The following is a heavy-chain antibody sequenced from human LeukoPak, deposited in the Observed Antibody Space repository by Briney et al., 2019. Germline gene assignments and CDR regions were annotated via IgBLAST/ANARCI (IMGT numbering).Heavy chain of an antibody. CDR3: ARYSSGWYLKVYYYYGMDV. CDR1: GYTFTSYG. J-gene: IGHJ6*02. D-gene: IGHD6-19*01. Sequence: ASVTVSCKASGYTFTSYGISWVRQAPGQGLEWMGWISAYNGNTNYAQKLQGRVTMTTDTSTSTAYMELRSLRSDDTAVYYCARYSSGWYLKVYYYYGMDVWGQGTTVTVSS. CDR2: ISAYNGNT. V-gene: IGHV1-18*01.